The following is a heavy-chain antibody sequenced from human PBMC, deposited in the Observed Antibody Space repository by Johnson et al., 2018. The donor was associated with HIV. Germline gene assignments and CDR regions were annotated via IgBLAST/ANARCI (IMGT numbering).Heavy chain of an antibody. CDR1: GFTFSDYY. CDR2: ISGSGGSP. CDR3: AKVSGIAAAGRKDAFDI. D-gene: IGHD6-13*01. V-gene: IGHV3-23*04. J-gene: IGHJ3*02. Sequence: EVQLVESGGGLVQPGGSLRLSCAASGFTFSDYYMSWIRQAPGKGLEWVSGISGSGGSPYYADSVKGLFTISRDNAKNTVYLQMNSLRAGDTAVYYCAKVSGIAAAGRKDAFDIWGQGTMVTVSS.